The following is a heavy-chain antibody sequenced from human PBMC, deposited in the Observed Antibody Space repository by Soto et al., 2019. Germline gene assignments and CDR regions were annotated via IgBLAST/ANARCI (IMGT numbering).Heavy chain of an antibody. Sequence: PGGSLRLSCAASGFTFDDYAMHWVRQAPGKGLEWVSGISWNSGSIGYADSVKGRFTISRDNAKNSLYLQMNSLRAEDTALYYCAKTPLAYGDEEYFQHWGQGTLVTVSS. J-gene: IGHJ1*01. CDR1: GFTFDDYA. V-gene: IGHV3-9*01. CDR3: AKTPLAYGDEEYFQH. CDR2: ISWNSGSI. D-gene: IGHD4-17*01.